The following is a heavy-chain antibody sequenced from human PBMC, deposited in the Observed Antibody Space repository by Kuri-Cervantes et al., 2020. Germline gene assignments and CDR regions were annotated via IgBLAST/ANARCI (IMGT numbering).Heavy chain of an antibody. Sequence: ESLKISCTVSGGSISSYYWSWIRQPAGKGLEWIGRIYTSGSTNYNPSLKSRVTISVDTSKNQFSLKLSSVTAADTAVYYCASYSGSYQTREWVDAFDIWGQGTMVTVSS. J-gene: IGHJ3*02. CDR1: GGSISSYY. V-gene: IGHV4-4*07. D-gene: IGHD1-26*01. CDR3: ASYSGSYQTREWVDAFDI. CDR2: IYTSGST.